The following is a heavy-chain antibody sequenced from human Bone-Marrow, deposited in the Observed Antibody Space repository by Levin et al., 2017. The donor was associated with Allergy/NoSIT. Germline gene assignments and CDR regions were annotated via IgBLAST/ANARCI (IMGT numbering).Heavy chain of an antibody. V-gene: IGHV3-11*01. D-gene: IGHD3-22*01. CDR1: GFTFSDYY. Sequence: PGESLKISCAASGFTFSDYYMSWIRQAPGKGLEWVSYISSSGSTIYYADSVKGRFTISRDNAKNSLYLQMNSLRAEDTAVYYCARAASDSSGLPDGYWGQGTLVTVSS. CDR2: ISSSGSTI. J-gene: IGHJ4*02. CDR3: ARAASDSSGLPDGY.